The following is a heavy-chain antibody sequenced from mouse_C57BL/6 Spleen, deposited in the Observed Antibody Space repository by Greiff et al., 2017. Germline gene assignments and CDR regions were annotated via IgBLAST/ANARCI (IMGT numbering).Heavy chain of an antibody. D-gene: IGHD2-3*01. CDR2: ISPNYGTS. CDR3: ANDGSYDY. Sequence: EVQVVESGPELVKPGASVKISCKASGYSFTDYNMNWVKQSNGKSLEWIGVISPNYGTSSYNQKFKGKATLTVDQSTSTDYIQLNSLTSEDAAVYYCANDGSYDYWGQGTTLTVSS. CDR1: GYSFTDYN. V-gene: IGHV1-39*01. J-gene: IGHJ2*01.